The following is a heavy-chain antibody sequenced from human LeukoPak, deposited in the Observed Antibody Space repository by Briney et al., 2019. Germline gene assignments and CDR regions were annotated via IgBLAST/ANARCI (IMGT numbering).Heavy chain of an antibody. V-gene: IGHV4-38-2*02. J-gene: IGHJ6*03. CDR3: ASCHDYDFWSGYYGRRVYYYYYMDV. CDR1: GYSISSGYY. D-gene: IGHD3-3*01. CDR2: IYHSGST. Sequence: SETLSLTCTVSGYSISSGYYWGWIRQPPGKGLEWIGSIYHSGSTYYNPSLKSRVTISVDTSKNQFSLKLSSVTAADTAVYYCASCHDYDFWSGYYGRRVYYYYYMDVWGKGTTVTVSS.